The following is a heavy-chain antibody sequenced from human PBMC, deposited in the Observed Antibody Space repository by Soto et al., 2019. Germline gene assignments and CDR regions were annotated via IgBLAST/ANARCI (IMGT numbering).Heavy chain of an antibody. CDR3: ASHRGNTFGPYDY. CDR2: IYHSGST. V-gene: IGHV4-4*02. J-gene: IGHJ4*01. D-gene: IGHD3-16*01. Sequence: SETLSLTCAVSGASISSGNWWSWVRQSPGKGLEWLGEIYHSGSTNHNPSLKSRVTISVDKSRNQFSLKLSSMTAADTAVYFCASHRGNTFGPYDYWGQGTQVTVSS. CDR1: GASISSGNW.